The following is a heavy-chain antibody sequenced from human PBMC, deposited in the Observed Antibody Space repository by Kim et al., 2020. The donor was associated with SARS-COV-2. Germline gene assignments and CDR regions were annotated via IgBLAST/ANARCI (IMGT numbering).Heavy chain of an antibody. V-gene: IGHV4-34*01. J-gene: IGHJ6*02. D-gene: IGHD1-26*01. CDR1: GGSFSGHY. CDR2: INHSGST. CDR3: ARGLNSGSYYYGMDV. Sequence: SETLSLTCAVYGGSFSGHYWSWIRQPPGKGLEWIGEINHSGSTNYNPSLKSRATISVDTSKNQFSLKLRSVTAADTAVYYCARGLNSGSYYYGMDVLGQGTTVTVSS.